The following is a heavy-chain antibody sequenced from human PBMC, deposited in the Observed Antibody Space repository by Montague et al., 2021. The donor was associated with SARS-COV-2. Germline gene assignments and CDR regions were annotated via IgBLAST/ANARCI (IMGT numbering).Heavy chain of an antibody. CDR3: ASGDKGVIILYYYYSLDV. CDR2: INQSGST. CDR1: GGSFSAYY. D-gene: IGHD3-3*01. J-gene: IGHJ6*02. V-gene: IGHV4-34*01. Sequence: SETLSLTCAVHGGSFSAYYWSWIRQPPGEGLEWIGDINQSGSTKYNPSLTSRASITLDTSKNQFSLKLSSVTAADTAVSYCASGDKGVIILYYYYSLDVWGQGTTVTVSS.